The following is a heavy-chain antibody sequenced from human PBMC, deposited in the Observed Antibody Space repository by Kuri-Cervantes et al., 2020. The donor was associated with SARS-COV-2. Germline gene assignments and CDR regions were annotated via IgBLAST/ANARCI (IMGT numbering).Heavy chain of an antibody. J-gene: IGHJ4*02. Sequence: ASVQVSCKSSGYTFTSYDINWVRQATGQGLEWMGWMNPNSGNTGYAQKFQGRVTITRNTSISTAYMELSSLRSEDTAVYYCATIAAAGTHPARDNHSYYFDYWGQGTLVTVSS. CDR3: ATIAAAGTHPARDNHSYYFDY. V-gene: IGHV1-8*03. D-gene: IGHD6-13*01. CDR2: MNPNSGNT. CDR1: GYTFTSYD.